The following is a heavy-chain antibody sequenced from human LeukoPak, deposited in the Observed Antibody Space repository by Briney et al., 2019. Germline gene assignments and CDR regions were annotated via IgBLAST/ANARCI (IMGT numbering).Heavy chain of an antibody. D-gene: IGHD3-10*01. CDR1: GYTFTSYG. V-gene: IGHV1-18*01. J-gene: IGHJ6*02. Sequence: ASVKVSCKASGYTFTSYGISWVRQAPGQGLEWMGWISAYNGNTNYAQKLQGRVTMTTDTSTSTAYMELRSLRPDNTAVYYCAREGTYGSGSYIDYYYGMDVWGQGTTVTVSS. CDR3: AREGTYGSGSYIDYYYGMDV. CDR2: ISAYNGNT.